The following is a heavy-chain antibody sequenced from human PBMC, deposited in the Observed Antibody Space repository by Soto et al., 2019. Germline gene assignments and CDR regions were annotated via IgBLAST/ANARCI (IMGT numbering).Heavy chain of an antibody. CDR3: TTDSRAPPLPYYYYYMDV. V-gene: IGHV3-15*01. Sequence: EVQLVESGGGLVKPGGSLRLSCAASGFTFSNAWMSWVRQAPGKGLEWVGRIKSKTDGGTTDYAAPVKGRLTISRDDSKNTLYLQMNSLKTEDTAVYYCTTDSRAPPLPYYYYYMDVWGKGTTVTVSS. CDR1: GFTFSNAW. J-gene: IGHJ6*03. CDR2: IKSKTDGGTT.